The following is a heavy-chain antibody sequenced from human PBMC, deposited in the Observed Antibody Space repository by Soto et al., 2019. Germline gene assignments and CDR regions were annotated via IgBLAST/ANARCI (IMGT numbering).Heavy chain of an antibody. Sequence: HPGGSLRLSCAASGFTFSSYWMSWVRQAPGKGLEWVANIKQDGSEKYYVDSVKGRFTISRDNAKNSLYLQMNSLRAEDTAVYYCARDRMTTVNSHYMDVWGKGTTVTVSS. CDR2: IKQDGSEK. D-gene: IGHD4-4*01. CDR1: GFTFSSYW. CDR3: ARDRMTTVNSHYMDV. J-gene: IGHJ6*03. V-gene: IGHV3-7*01.